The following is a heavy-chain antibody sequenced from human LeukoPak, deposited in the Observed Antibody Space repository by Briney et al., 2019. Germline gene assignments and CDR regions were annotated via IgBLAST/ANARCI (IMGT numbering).Heavy chain of an antibody. V-gene: IGHV4-59*08. CDR2: IYYSGST. CDR1: GGSISSYY. J-gene: IGHJ4*02. D-gene: IGHD1-26*01. Sequence: PSETLSLTCTVSGGSISSYYWRWIRQPPGKGLEWIGYIYYSGSTNYNPSLKSRVTISVDTSKNQFSLKLSSVTAADTAVYYCARHFVGGSFDYWGQGTLVTVSS. CDR3: ARHFVGGSFDY.